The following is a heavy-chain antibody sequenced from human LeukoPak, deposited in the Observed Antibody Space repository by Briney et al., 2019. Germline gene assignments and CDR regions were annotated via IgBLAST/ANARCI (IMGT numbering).Heavy chain of an antibody. J-gene: IGHJ3*02. Sequence: GASVKVSCKVSGYTLTELSMHWVRQAPGKGLEWMGGFDPEDGETIYAQKFQGRVTMTEDTSTDTAYMELRSLRSEDTAVYYCATDLYDSSGYGAFDIWGQGTMVTVSS. CDR3: ATDLYDSSGYGAFDI. D-gene: IGHD3-22*01. CDR1: GYTLTELS. CDR2: FDPEDGET. V-gene: IGHV1-24*01.